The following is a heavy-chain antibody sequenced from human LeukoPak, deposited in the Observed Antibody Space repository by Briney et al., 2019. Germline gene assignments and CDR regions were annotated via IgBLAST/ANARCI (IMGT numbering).Heavy chain of an antibody. D-gene: IGHD3-22*01. V-gene: IGHV3-23*01. CDR2: ISGSGGST. Sequence: YPGGSLRLSCAASGFTFSSYAMSWVRQAPGKGLEWVSAISGSGGSTYYADSVKGRFTISRDNSKNTLHLQMNSLRAEDTAVYYCAKDGFVSSGYYFGYWGQGTLVSVSS. J-gene: IGHJ4*02. CDR3: AKDGFVSSGYYFGY. CDR1: GFTFSSYA.